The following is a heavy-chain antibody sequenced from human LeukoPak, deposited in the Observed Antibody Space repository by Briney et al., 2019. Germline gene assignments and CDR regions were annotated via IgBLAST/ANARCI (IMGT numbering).Heavy chain of an antibody. CDR1: GFTFSSYG. Sequence: GGSLRLSCAASGFTFSSYGMHWVRQAPGKGLEWVAFIRYDGSNKYYADSVKGRFTISRDNSKNTLYLQMNSLRAEDTAVYYCAKDGTRGYDSSGVYFDYWGQGTLVTVSS. D-gene: IGHD3-22*01. J-gene: IGHJ4*02. V-gene: IGHV3-30*02. CDR3: AKDGTRGYDSSGVYFDY. CDR2: IRYDGSNK.